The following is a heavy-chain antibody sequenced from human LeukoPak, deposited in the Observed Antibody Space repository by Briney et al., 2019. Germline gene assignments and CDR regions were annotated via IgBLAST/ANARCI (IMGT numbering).Heavy chain of an antibody. V-gene: IGHV3-30-3*01. CDR3: ARSRLSDAFDI. Sequence: GGSLRLSCAASGFTFSSYAMDWVRQAPGKGLEWVAVISYDGSNKYYADSVKGRFTISRDNSKNTLYLQMNSLRAEDTAVYYCARSRLSDAFDIWGQGTMVTVSS. CDR1: GFTFSSYA. CDR2: ISYDGSNK. D-gene: IGHD2-2*01. J-gene: IGHJ3*02.